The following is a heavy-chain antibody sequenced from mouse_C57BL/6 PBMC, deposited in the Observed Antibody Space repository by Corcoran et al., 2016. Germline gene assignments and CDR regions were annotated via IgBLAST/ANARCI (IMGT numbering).Heavy chain of an antibody. CDR1: GYSITSGYY. J-gene: IGHJ3*01. CDR3: ARVPFYYYGSSSVAY. Sequence: DVQLQESGPGLVKPSQSLSLTCSVTGYSITSGYYWNWIRQFPRNKLEWMGYISYDGSNNYNPSLKNRISITRDTSKNQFFLKLNSVTTEDTATYYCARVPFYYYGSSSVAYCGQGTLVTVSA. D-gene: IGHD1-1*01. V-gene: IGHV3-6*01. CDR2: ISYDGSN.